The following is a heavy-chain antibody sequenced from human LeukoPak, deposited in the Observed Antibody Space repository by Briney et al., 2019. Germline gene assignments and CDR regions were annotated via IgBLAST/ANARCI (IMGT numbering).Heavy chain of an antibody. Sequence: SETLSLTCTVSGASISSYYWSWIRQPPGKGLEWIGYIFHSGSTNYNPSLKSRVTISVDTSKNQLSLKLSSVAAADTAVYYCARGAPGGNDYGDYWGQGALVTVSS. V-gene: IGHV4-59*01. CDR1: GASISSYY. CDR3: ARGAPGGNDYGDY. J-gene: IGHJ4*02. CDR2: IFHSGST.